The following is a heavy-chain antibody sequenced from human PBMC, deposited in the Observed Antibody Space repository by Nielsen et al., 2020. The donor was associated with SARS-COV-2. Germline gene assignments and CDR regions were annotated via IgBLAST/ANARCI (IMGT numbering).Heavy chain of an antibody. Sequence: WVRQAPGQGLEWMGRINPNSGGTNYAQKFQGRVTMTRDTSISTAYMELSRLRSDDTVVYYCARGSAVAEEFDYWGQGTLVTVSS. CDR3: ARGSAVAEEFDY. CDR2: INPNSGGT. V-gene: IGHV1-2*05. D-gene: IGHD6-19*01. J-gene: IGHJ4*02.